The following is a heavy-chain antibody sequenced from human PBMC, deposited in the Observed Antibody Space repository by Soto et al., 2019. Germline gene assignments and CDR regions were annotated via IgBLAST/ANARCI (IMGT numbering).Heavy chain of an antibody. CDR2: ISSSSSYI. J-gene: IGHJ6*04. V-gene: IGHV3-21*01. CDR1: GFTFSSYS. Sequence: EVQLVESGGGLVKPGGSLRLSCAASGFTFSSYSMNWVRQAPGKGLEWVSSISSSSSYIYYADSVKGRFTISRDNAKNSLYLQMKSLRAEDTAVYYCARPGYSGYEIYYYYGMDVWGKGTTVTVSS. CDR3: ARPGYSGYEIYYYYGMDV. D-gene: IGHD5-12*01.